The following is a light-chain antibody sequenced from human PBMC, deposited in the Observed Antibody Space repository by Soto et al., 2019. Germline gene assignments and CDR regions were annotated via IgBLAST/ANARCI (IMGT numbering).Light chain of an antibody. Sequence: EIVLTQSPATLSLSPGERATLSCRASQSVSSYLAWYQQKPGQAPRLLIYDASNRATGIPARFSGSGSGTDLTLTISSLEPEDFAVYYCQQRSMFGPGTKVDIK. J-gene: IGKJ3*01. CDR3: QQRSM. V-gene: IGKV3-11*01. CDR1: QSVSSY. CDR2: DAS.